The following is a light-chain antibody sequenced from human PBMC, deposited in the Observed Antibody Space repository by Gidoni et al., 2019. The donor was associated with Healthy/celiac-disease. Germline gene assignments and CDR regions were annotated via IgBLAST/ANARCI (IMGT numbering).Light chain of an antibody. CDR3: PQYNNWPQGT. CDR1: QSVSSN. CDR2: GAS. J-gene: IGKJ2*02. V-gene: IGKV3-15*01. Sequence: EIVMTQSPATLSVSPGERATLPCRASQSVSSNLAWYQQKPGQAPRLLIYGASTRATGIPARFSGSGSGTEFTLTISSLQSEDFAVYYCPQYNNWPQGTFGQGTKLEIK.